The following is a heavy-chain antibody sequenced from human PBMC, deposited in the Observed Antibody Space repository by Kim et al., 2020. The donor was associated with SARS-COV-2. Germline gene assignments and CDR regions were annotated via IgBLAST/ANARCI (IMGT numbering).Heavy chain of an antibody. D-gene: IGHD5-18*01. CDR2: IYSGGST. V-gene: IGHV3-66*01. J-gene: IGHJ4*02. CDR3: ARGDVDTAMEYYFDY. CDR1: GFTVSSNY. Sequence: GGSLRLSCAASGFTVSSNYMSWVRQAPGKGLEWVSVIYSGGSTYYADSVKGRFTISRDNSKNTLYLQMNSLRAEDTAVYYCARGDVDTAMEYYFDYWGQGTLVTVSS.